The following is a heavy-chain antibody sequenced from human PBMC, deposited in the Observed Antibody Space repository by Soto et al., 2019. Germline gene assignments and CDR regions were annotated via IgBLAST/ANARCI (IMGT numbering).Heavy chain of an antibody. J-gene: IGHJ3*02. CDR2: INAGSGNT. CDR1: GFTINSCA. D-gene: IGHD3-3*02. Sequence: GASVEVCCEDSGFTINSCAGQWVRQARRQRLEWMGWINAGSGNTKYSQNFQGRVSITRDTSASTVYMELTGLTSEDTAVYYCARDTETLGPRANDALDIWGQGTMVTVSS. CDR3: ARDTETLGPRANDALDI. V-gene: IGHV1-3*01.